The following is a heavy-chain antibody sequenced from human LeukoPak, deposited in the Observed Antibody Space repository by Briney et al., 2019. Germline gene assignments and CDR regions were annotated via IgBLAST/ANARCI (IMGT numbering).Heavy chain of an antibody. CDR3: ARLIINHVGDYYDSSNADC. D-gene: IGHD3-22*01. V-gene: IGHV3-30*04. CDR2: ISYDGTNK. J-gene: IGHJ4*02. Sequence: PGGSLRLSCAASGFTFSSYEMNWVRQAPGKGLEWVAVISYDGTNKYYADSVKGRFTISRDNSKNTLYLQMNSLRAEDTAVYYCARLIINHVGDYYDSSNADCWGQGTLVTVSS. CDR1: GFTFSSYE.